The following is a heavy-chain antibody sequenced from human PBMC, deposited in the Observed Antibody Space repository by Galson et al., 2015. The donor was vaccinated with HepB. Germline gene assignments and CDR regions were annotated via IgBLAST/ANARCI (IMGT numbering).Heavy chain of an antibody. J-gene: IGHJ4*02. D-gene: IGHD3-10*01. Sequence: SLRLSCAASGFTFSASWMHWARQGPGKGLVWVSHIYGDGSRTTYADFVQGRFTISRDNAKNTLYLQMNSLRVEDTAIYYCVRDNFGSGPDNWGQGTLVTVSS. CDR1: GFTFSASW. CDR2: IYGDGSRT. CDR3: VRDNFGSGPDN. V-gene: IGHV3-74*01.